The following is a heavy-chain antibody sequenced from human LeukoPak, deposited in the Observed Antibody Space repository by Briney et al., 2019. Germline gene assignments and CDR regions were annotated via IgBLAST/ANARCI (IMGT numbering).Heavy chain of an antibody. D-gene: IGHD1-1*01. J-gene: IGHJ4*02. CDR1: GGSISSSSYY. Sequence: PSETLSLTCAVSGGSISSSSYYWGWIRQPPGKGLEWIGSIYYSGSTYYNPSLKSRVTISVDTSKNQFSLKLSSVTAADTAVYYCARQAEGGGTTPYFDYWGQGTLVTVSS. CDR3: ARQAEGGGTTPYFDY. CDR2: IYYSGST. V-gene: IGHV4-39*01.